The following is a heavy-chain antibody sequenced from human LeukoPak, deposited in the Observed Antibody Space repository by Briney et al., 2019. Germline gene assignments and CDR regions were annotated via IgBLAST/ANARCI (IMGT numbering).Heavy chain of an antibody. CDR3: ARDLRRIVVVPAAYYYYYYGMDV. J-gene: IGHJ6*02. V-gene: IGHV3-48*04. D-gene: IGHD2-2*01. CDR1: GFTFSSYW. CDR2: ISSSGSTI. Sequence: GGSLRLSCAASGFTFSSYWMHWVRQAPGKGLEWVSYISSSGSTIYYADSVKGRFTISRDNAKNSLYLQMNSLRAEDTAVYYCARDLRRIVVVPAAYYYYYYGMDVWGQGTTVTVSS.